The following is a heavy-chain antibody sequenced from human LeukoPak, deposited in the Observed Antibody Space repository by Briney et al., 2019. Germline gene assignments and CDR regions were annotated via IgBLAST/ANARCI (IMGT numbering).Heavy chain of an antibody. CDR2: IIPIFGTA. J-gene: IGHJ4*02. CDR3: ARVGAAAGTRIHFDY. CDR1: GGTFSSYA. D-gene: IGHD6-13*01. Sequence: SVKVSCKASGGTFSSYAISWVRQAPGQGLEWMGGIIPIFGTANYAQKFQGRVTITADESTSTAYMELSSLRSEDTAVYYCARVGAAAGTRIHFDYWGQGTLVTVSS. V-gene: IGHV1-69*01.